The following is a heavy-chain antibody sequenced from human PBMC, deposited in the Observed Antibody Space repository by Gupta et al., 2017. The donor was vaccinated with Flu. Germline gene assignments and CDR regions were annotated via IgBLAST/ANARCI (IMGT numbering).Heavy chain of an antibody. CDR3: TKGGGWGDPFDP. CDR1: GFTFSNYA. V-gene: IGHV3-23*01. J-gene: IGHJ5*02. CDR2: ISGNGIST. D-gene: IGHD3-16*01. Sequence: EVQLLESGGGSILPGGSLRVSCAASGFTFSNYAMTWVRQAPGKGLEWVSTISGNGISTYYADSVKGRFTISRDNSKNTVNLQMNSLRAEDSAVYYCTKGGGWGDPFDPWGQGTLVAVSS.